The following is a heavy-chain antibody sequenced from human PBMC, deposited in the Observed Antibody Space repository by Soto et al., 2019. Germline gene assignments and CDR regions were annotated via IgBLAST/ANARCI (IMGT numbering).Heavy chain of an antibody. Sequence: SETLSLTCAVSGGSISSSNWWSWVRQPPGKGLEWIGEIYHSGSTNYNPSLKSRVTISVDKSKNQFSLKLSSVTAADTAVYYCAREGIVGASYFDYWGQGTRVTVSS. CDR2: IYHSGST. J-gene: IGHJ4*02. D-gene: IGHD1-26*01. V-gene: IGHV4-4*02. CDR3: AREGIVGASYFDY. CDR1: GGSISSSNW.